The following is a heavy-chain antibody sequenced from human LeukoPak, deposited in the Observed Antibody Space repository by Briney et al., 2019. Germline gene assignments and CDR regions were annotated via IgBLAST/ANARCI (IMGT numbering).Heavy chain of an antibody. CDR2: IIPILGIA. CDR3: ASAGAYCGGDCYSFDY. Sequence: SVKVSCKTSGGTFSSYAISWVRQAPGQGLEWMGRIIPILGIANYAQKFQGRVTITADKSTSTAYMELSSLRSEDTAVYYCASAGAYCGGDCYSFDYWGQGTLVTVSS. V-gene: IGHV1-69*04. CDR1: GGTFSSYA. D-gene: IGHD2-21*02. J-gene: IGHJ4*02.